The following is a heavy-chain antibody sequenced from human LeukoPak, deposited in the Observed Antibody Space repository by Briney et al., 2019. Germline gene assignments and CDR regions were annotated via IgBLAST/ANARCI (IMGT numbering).Heavy chain of an antibody. CDR2: IYPGDSDT. D-gene: IGHD5-24*01. J-gene: IGHJ4*02. Sequence: GESLKISCKGSGYSLTSYWIGWVRQMPGKGLEWMGIIYPGDSDTTYSPSVQGQVTISADNSINTAYLQWSSLKASDTAMYYCARQDGGVFDYWGQGTLVTVSS. V-gene: IGHV5-51*01. CDR1: GYSLTSYW. CDR3: ARQDGGVFDY.